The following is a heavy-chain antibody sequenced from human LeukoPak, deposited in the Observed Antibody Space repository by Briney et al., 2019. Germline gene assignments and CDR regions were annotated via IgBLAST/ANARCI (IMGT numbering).Heavy chain of an antibody. CDR2: ISSSSSYI. Sequence: PGGSLRLSCAASGFTLSSHSMNWVRQAPGKGLEWVSSISSSSSYIYYADSVKGRFTISRDNAKNSLYLQMNSLRAEDTAVYYCSRSHYYDSSGYFSYYYGLDVWGQGTTVTVSS. D-gene: IGHD3-22*01. V-gene: IGHV3-21*01. J-gene: IGHJ6*02. CDR1: GFTLSSHS. CDR3: SRSHYYDSSGYFSYYYGLDV.